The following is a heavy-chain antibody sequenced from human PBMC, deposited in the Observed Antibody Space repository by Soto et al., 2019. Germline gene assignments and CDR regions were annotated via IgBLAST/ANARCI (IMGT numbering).Heavy chain of an antibody. CDR3: ARDRPHYYDSTSYYYYDMDV. V-gene: IGHV3-66*01. CDR2: IYSGGST. Sequence: PGGSLRLSCAASGFTVSSNYMSWVRQAPGKGLVWVSVIYSGGSTYYADSVKGRFTISRDNSKNTLYLQMNSLRAEDTAVYYCARDRPHYYDSTSYYYYDMDVWGQGTTVTVSS. D-gene: IGHD3-22*01. CDR1: GFTVSSNY. J-gene: IGHJ6*02.